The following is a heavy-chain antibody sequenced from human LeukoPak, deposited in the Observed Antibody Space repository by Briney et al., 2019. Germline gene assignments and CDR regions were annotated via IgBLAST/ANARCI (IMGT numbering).Heavy chain of an antibody. CDR1: GFTLSDFE. V-gene: IGHV3-69-1*02. J-gene: IGHJ3*01. CDR3: ARERLNTMGDAFDL. CDR2: TRPDGTS. Sequence: GGSLRLSWAVSGFTLSDFEMNWVRRAPGRGLDGLSYTRPDGTSEYAESVRGRFTISRDTANNLLYLQMNSLRDDDTALYYCARERLNTMGDAFDLWGQGTTVTVSS. D-gene: IGHD3-3*01.